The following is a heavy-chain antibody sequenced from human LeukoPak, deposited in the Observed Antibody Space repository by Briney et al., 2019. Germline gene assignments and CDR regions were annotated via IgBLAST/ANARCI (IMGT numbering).Heavy chain of an antibody. CDR3: AKDLGYDPFDY. Sequence: GGSLRLSCAASGFTFSSYAMGWVRQAPGKGLEWVPAISGSGGSTYYADSVKGRFTISRDNSKNTLYLQMNSLRAEDTAVYYCAKDLGYDPFDYWGQGTLVTVSS. CDR2: ISGSGGST. CDR1: GFTFSSYA. V-gene: IGHV3-23*01. D-gene: IGHD5-12*01. J-gene: IGHJ4*02.